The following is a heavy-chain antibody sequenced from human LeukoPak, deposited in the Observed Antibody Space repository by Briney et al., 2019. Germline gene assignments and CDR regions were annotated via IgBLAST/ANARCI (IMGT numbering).Heavy chain of an antibody. V-gene: IGHV3-30*18. CDR2: MSYDGSNK. Sequence: PGRSLRLSCAASGFTFSSYGMHWVRQAPGKGLEWVAVMSYDGSNKYYADSVKGRFTISRDNSKNTLYLQMNSLRAEDTAVYYCAKGYSYGLDYWGQGTLVTVSS. D-gene: IGHD5-18*01. CDR3: AKGYSYGLDY. CDR1: GFTFSSYG. J-gene: IGHJ4*02.